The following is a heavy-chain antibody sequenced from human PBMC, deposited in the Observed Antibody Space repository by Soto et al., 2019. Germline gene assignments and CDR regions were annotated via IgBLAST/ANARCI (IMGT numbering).Heavy chain of an antibody. D-gene: IGHD6-19*01. V-gene: IGHV3-30*18. CDR1: GFTFSDYA. CDR3: AKGGRQWLVTSDFNY. CDR2: VSHDGRNT. J-gene: IGHJ4*02. Sequence: VQLVESGGGVVQPGRSLRLSCAASGFTFSDYAMHWVRQAPGKGLEWVAVVSHDGRNTHYADCVKGRLTISRDSSKNTVSLEMTSLRAEDTAVYYCAKGGRQWLVTSDFNYWGQGALVTVSS.